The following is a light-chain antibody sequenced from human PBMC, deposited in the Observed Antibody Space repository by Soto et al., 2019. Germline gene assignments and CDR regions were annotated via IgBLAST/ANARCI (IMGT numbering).Light chain of an antibody. Sequence: ELVMTQSPATLSVSPGERATLSCRASQSVSTKLAWYQQKPGQAPRLLIYGASTWATGIPARFSGSGSGTEFTLTISSLQSEDFAVYYCQQYNSWYTFGQGTKLEIK. J-gene: IGKJ2*01. CDR2: GAS. CDR1: QSVSTK. CDR3: QQYNSWYT. V-gene: IGKV3-15*01.